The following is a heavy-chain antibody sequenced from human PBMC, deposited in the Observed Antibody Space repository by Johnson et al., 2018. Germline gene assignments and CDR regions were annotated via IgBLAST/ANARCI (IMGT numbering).Heavy chain of an antibody. CDR1: GFTFSNAW. J-gene: IGHJ4*02. Sequence: VQLVQSGGGVVQPGRSLRLSCAASGFTFSNAWMSWVRQAPGKGLEWVSAISGSGGSTYYADSVKGRFTISRDNAKNSLYLQMNSLRAEEPAVYYCARGYCSSTSCYYYFDYWGQGTLVTVSS. D-gene: IGHD2-2*01. CDR2: ISGSGGST. V-gene: IGHV3-21*01. CDR3: ARGYCSSTSCYYYFDY.